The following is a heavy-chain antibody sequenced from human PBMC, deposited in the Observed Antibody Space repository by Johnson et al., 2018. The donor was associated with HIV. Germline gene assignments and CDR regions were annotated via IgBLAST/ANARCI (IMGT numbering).Heavy chain of an antibody. CDR3: AKTFEYSSSSMAFDI. D-gene: IGHD6-6*01. CDR2: IWYDGSKK. CDR1: GFTFSSYG. Sequence: QVQLVESGGGVVQPGRSLRLSCAASGFTFSSYGMHWVRQAPGKGLEWVAVIWYDGSKKYYADAVKGRFTISRDNSKNTLYLQMSSLRAEETDVYYCAKTFEYSSSSMAFDIWGQGTMVTVSS. V-gene: IGHV3-33*06. J-gene: IGHJ3*02.